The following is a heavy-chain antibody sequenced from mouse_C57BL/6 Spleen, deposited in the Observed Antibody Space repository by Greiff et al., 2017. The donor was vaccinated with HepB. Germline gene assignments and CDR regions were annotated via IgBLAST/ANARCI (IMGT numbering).Heavy chain of an antibody. D-gene: IGHD2-5*01. Sequence: QVQLQQSGPELVKPGASVKISCKASGYAFSSSWMNWVKQRPGKGLEWIGRIYPGDGDTNYNGKFKGKATLTADKSSSTAYMQLSSLTSEDSAVYFCARLSNYGFAYWGQGTLVTVSA. CDR3: ARLSNYGFAY. CDR1: GYAFSSSW. V-gene: IGHV1-82*01. J-gene: IGHJ3*01. CDR2: IYPGDGDT.